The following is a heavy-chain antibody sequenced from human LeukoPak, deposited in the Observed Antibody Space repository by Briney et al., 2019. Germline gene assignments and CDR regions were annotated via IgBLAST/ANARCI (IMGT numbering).Heavy chain of an antibody. CDR1: GFTFSSYW. Sequence: GGSLRLSCAASGFTFSSYWMSWVRQAPGKGLEWVANIKQDGSEKYYADSVKGRFTISRDNAKNSLYLQMNSLRAEDTAVYYCARTRITMIESPYYFDYWGQGTLVTVSS. D-gene: IGHD3-22*01. J-gene: IGHJ4*02. V-gene: IGHV3-7*01. CDR2: IKQDGSEK. CDR3: ARTRITMIESPYYFDY.